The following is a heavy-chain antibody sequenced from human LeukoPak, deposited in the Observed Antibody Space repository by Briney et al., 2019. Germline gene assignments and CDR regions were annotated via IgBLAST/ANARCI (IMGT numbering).Heavy chain of an antibody. CDR1: GSTFSSYW. CDR3: AREGFLEGNWFDP. CDR2: IKQDGSEK. J-gene: IGHJ5*02. Sequence: GSLRLSCAASGSTFSSYWMSWVRQAPGKGLEWVANIKQDGSEKYYVDSVKGRFTISRDNAKNSLYLQMNSLRAEDTAVYYCAREGFLEGNWFDPWGQGTLVTVSS. V-gene: IGHV3-7*01. D-gene: IGHD3-3*01.